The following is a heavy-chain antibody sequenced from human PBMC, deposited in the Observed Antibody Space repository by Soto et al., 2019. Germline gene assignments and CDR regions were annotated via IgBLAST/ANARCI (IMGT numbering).Heavy chain of an antibody. D-gene: IGHD2-2*01. Sequence: QVQLVESGGGVVQPGRSLRLSCAASGFTFSSYGMHWVRQAPGKGLEWVAVISYDGSNKYYADSVKGRFTISRDNSKNTLYLQMNSLRAEDTAVYYCAKDYSIVVVPAATLGWFDPWGQGTLVTVSS. CDR2: ISYDGSNK. V-gene: IGHV3-30*18. J-gene: IGHJ5*02. CDR3: AKDYSIVVVPAATLGWFDP. CDR1: GFTFSSYG.